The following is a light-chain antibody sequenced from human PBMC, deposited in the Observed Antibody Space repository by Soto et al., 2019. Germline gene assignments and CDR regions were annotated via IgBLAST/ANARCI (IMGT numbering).Light chain of an antibody. J-gene: IGLJ1*01. CDR3: QSYDSTLSARYV. CDR1: SSNIGANYD. Sequence: QSVLTQPPSVSGAPGQRVTISCTGSSSNIGANYDVHWYQHRPGTAPKLLIFGNNNRPSGVPDRLSGSKSGTSASLAITGLQAEDGGDYYCQSYDSTLSARYVFGTGTKVTVL. V-gene: IGLV1-40*01. CDR2: GNN.